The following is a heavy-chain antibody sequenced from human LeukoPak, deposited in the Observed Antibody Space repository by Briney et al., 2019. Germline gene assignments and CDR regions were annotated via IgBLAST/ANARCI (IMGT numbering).Heavy chain of an antibody. CDR3: AREGGYLQLRYFDY. Sequence: PGGSLRLSCAASGFTFSDYYMSWIRQAPGKGLEWIGEINHSGSTNYNPSLKSRVTISVDTSKNQFSLRLISVTAADTAVYYCAREGGYLQLRYFDYWGQGTLVTVSS. V-gene: IGHV4-34*01. D-gene: IGHD5-24*01. CDR1: GFTFSDYY. CDR2: INHSGST. J-gene: IGHJ4*02.